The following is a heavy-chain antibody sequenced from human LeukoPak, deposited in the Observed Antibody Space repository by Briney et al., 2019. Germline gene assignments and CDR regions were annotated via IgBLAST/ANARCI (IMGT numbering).Heavy chain of an antibody. J-gene: IGHJ6*03. V-gene: IGHV4-38-2*02. CDR3: ARTHYCGGDCYYYYYYYMDV. Sequence: PSETLSLTCTVSGYSISSGYYWGWIRQPPGKGLEWIGSIYHSGSTYYNPSLKSRVTISVDTSKNQFSLKLSSVTAADTAVYYCARTHYCGGDCYYYYYYYMDVWGKGTTVTVSS. CDR1: GYSISSGYY. CDR2: IYHSGST. D-gene: IGHD2-21*02.